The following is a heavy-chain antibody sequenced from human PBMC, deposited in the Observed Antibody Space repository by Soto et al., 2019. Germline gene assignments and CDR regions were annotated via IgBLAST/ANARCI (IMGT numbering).Heavy chain of an antibody. CDR3: ARGEVVASNWFDP. Sequence: QVQMQESGQGLVKPSQTLYLTCSVSGGSIIDSGSFYWNWIRQHPGKGLEWIGYIYYSGSTYYNRSLKSRATISLDTSKNQFSLKLTSVTAADTAIYYCARGEVVASNWFDPWGQGTLVTVSS. CDR1: GGSIIDSGSFY. V-gene: IGHV4-31*03. D-gene: IGHD2-15*01. CDR2: IYYSGST. J-gene: IGHJ5*02.